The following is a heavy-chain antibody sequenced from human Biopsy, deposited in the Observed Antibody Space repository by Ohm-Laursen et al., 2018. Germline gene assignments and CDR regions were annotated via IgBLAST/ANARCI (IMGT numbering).Heavy chain of an antibody. Sequence: SVKVSCKASGYTFTSHDINWVRQATGQGLEWMGWMSPNTGNTVYAQRFQDRVTMTSDTFTGTAYMGLTSLTSDDTAVYFCARWETTLGRSLDSWGQGTLVAVSS. D-gene: IGHD1-26*01. CDR3: ARWETTLGRSLDS. CDR1: GYTFTSHD. J-gene: IGHJ4*02. CDR2: MSPNTGNT. V-gene: IGHV1-8*01.